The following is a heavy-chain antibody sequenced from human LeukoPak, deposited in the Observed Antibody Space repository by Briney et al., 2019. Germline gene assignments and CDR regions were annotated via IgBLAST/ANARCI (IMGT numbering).Heavy chain of an antibody. Sequence: PSETLSLTCAVYGGSFSGYYWSWIRQPPGKRLEWIGEINHSGSTNYNPSLKSRVTISVDTSKNQFSLKLSSVTAAGTAVYYCAIFSKQQLVSDYWGQGTLVTVSS. CDR2: INHSGST. J-gene: IGHJ4*02. V-gene: IGHV4-34*01. D-gene: IGHD6-13*01. CDR1: GGSFSGYY. CDR3: AIFSKQQLVSDY.